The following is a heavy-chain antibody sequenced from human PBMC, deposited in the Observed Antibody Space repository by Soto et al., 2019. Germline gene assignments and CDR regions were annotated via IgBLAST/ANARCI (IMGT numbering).Heavy chain of an antibody. CDR1: GGSFNSYA. V-gene: IGHV1-69*10. CDR3: TRRGRESANWFDL. D-gene: IGHD3-10*01. J-gene: IGHJ5*02. Sequence: VASVKVSCKASGGSFNSYAMSWVRQAPGQGLEWMGGIIPMSGIPNYAQKFKGRVTITADKSTNTVYLEVNNLTYDDTAVYYCTRRGRESANWFDLWAQGTQVPVSS. CDR2: IIPMSGIP.